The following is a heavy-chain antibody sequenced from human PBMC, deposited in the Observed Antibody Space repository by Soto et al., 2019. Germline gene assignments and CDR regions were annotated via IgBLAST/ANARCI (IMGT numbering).Heavy chain of an antibody. CDR3: ARDPVYYDSSSRGYFDY. J-gene: IGHJ4*02. D-gene: IGHD3-22*01. CDR1: GFTFSSYA. Sequence: QVQLVESGGGVVQPGRSLRLSCAASGFTFSSYAMHWVRQAPGKGLEWVAVISYDGSNKYYADSVKGRFTISRDNSKNTLYLQMNSMRAEDTDVYYCARDPVYYDSSSRGYFDYWGQGTLVTVSS. V-gene: IGHV3-30-3*01. CDR2: ISYDGSNK.